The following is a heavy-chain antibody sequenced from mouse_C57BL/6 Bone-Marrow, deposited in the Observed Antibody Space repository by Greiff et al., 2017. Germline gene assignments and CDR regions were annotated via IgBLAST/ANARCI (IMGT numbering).Heavy chain of an antibody. Sequence: EVKLVESGGGLVKPGGSLKLSCAASGFTFSDYGMHWVRQAPEKGLEWVAYISSGSCTIYYADTVKGRFTISRDNAKNTLFLQMTSLRSEDTAMYYCARWFAYWGQGTLVTVSA. CDR3: ARWFAY. CDR1: GFTFSDYG. CDR2: ISSGSCTI. V-gene: IGHV5-17*01. J-gene: IGHJ3*01.